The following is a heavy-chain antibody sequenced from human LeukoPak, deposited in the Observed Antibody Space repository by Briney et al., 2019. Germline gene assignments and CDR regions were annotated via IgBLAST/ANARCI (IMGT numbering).Heavy chain of an antibody. V-gene: IGHV3-21*01. CDR3: ARSGIKMVRGVIIKSPYHMDV. D-gene: IGHD3-10*01. Sequence: KSGGSLRLSCAASGFTFSSYSMNWVRQAPGKGLEWVSSISSSSNYIYYADSVKGRFTISRDDAKNSLSLQMNSLRAEDTAVYYCARSGIKMVRGVIIKSPYHMDVWGKGTTVTVSS. J-gene: IGHJ6*03. CDR2: ISSSSNYI. CDR1: GFTFSSYS.